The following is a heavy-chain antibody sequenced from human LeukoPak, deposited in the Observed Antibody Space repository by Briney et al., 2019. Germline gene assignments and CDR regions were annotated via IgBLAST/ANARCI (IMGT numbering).Heavy chain of an antibody. D-gene: IGHD2-2*01. Sequence: SVKVSCKASGGTFSSYAISWVGQAPGQGLEWMGRIIPILGIANYAQKFQGRVTNTADKSTRTAYMELSSLRSEDTAVYYCDVVPAAISPRPTVNYYYYGMDVWDQGTTVTVSS. CDR1: GGTFSSYA. CDR2: IIPILGIA. CDR3: DVVPAAISPRPTVNYYYYGMDV. J-gene: IGHJ6*02. V-gene: IGHV1-69*04.